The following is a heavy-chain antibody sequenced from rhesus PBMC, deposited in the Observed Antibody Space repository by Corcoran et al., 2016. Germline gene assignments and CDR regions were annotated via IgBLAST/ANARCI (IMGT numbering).Heavy chain of an antibody. J-gene: IGHJ2*01. D-gene: IGHD4-23*01. V-gene: IGHV3-14*01. CDR2: INCAFRSK. CDR3: AVQYSNFGGWYFDL. CDR1: GFTLSGYW. Sequence: VQLVESGGGLAKPGGSLRLSCAASGFTLSGYWVHWVRQAPGKGLEWISGINCAFRSKYFADSWKGRFTISRDNAKNRLFLQMDGLRADDTAVYYCAVQYSNFGGWYFDLWGPGTPITISS.